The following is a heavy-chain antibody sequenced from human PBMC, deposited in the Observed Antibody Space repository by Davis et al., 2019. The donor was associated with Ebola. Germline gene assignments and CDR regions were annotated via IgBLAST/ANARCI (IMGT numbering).Heavy chain of an antibody. D-gene: IGHD3-22*01. CDR3: ARVRSGNYYDSSGYPHWFDP. CDR1: GGTFSSYD. Sequence: AASVKVSCKASGGTFSSYDINWVRQATGQGLEWMGWMNPNSGNTGYAQKFQGRVTMTRNTSIRTAYMELSSLRSEDTAVYYCARVRSGNYYDSSGYPHWFDPWGQGTLVTVSS. CDR2: MNPNSGNT. V-gene: IGHV1-8*02. J-gene: IGHJ5*02.